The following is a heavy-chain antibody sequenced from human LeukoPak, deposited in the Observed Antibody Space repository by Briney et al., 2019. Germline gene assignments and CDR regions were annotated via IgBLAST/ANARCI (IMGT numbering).Heavy chain of an antibody. V-gene: IGHV4-59*01. J-gene: IGHJ6*02. CDR1: GGSISSYY. CDR3: ASSNSRGYYYGMDV. CDR2: IYYSGST. D-gene: IGHD3-3*01. Sequence: SETLSLTCTVSGGSISSYYWSWIRQPPGKGLEWIGDIYYSGSTNYNPSLTSRVTISVDTSKNQFSLKLSSVTAADTAVYYCASSNSRGYYYGMDVWGQGTTVTVSS.